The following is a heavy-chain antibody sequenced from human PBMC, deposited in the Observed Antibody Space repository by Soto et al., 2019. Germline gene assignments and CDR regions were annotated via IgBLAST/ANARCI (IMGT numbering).Heavy chain of an antibody. Sequence: QVQLVQSGAEVKKPGASVKVSCKASGYTFTSYGISWVRQAPGQGLEWMGWISGYNGNTNYIQKLQGRVTLTTDTXXXXXXXXXXXXXXXXXXVXXXXXXXTPPDYWGQGTLVTVSS. CDR2: ISGYNGNT. D-gene: IGHD2-8*01. CDR3: XXXXTPPDY. CDR1: GYTFTSYG. J-gene: IGHJ4*02. V-gene: IGHV1-18*01.